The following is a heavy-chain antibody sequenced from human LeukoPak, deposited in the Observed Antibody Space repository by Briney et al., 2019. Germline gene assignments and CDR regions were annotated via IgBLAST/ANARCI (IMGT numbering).Heavy chain of an antibody. CDR2: INHSGST. CDR3: ASMSDNLYEFDP. CDR1: GGSFSGYY. Sequence: NPSETLSLTCAVYGGSFSGYYWSWTRHPPRKGLEWIGEINHSGSTNYNPSLKSRVTISVDTSKNQFSLKLSSVTAADTAVYYWASMSDNLYEFDPWGQGTLVTVSS. D-gene: IGHD3-16*01. V-gene: IGHV4-34*01. J-gene: IGHJ5*02.